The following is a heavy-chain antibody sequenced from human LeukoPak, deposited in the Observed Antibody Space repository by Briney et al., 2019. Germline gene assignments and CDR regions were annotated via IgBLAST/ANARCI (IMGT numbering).Heavy chain of an antibody. CDR2: ICSTSRCI. Sequence: GRSLRLSCAASGFTFSSYSMNWVRQAPGKGLEWVSSICSTSRCIFYADSVKGRFTISRDDAKSSLYLQVNDLRAEDTAVYYCVRHGDTDSCLANWGQGTLVTVSS. CDR1: GFTFSSYS. V-gene: IGHV3-21*01. J-gene: IGHJ4*02. D-gene: IGHD2-2*01. CDR3: VRHGDTDSCLAN.